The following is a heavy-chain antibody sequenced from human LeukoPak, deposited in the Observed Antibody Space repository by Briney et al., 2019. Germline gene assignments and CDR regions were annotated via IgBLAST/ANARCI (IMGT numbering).Heavy chain of an antibody. Sequence: GRSLRLSCAASGFTFSSYAMHWVRQAPGKGLEWVAVISYDGSNKYYADSVKGRFTISRDNSKNTLYLQMNSLRAEDTAVYYCARAENYDILTGYYNGPGYFQHWGQGTLVTVSS. CDR3: ARAENYDILTGYYNGPGYFQH. J-gene: IGHJ1*01. V-gene: IGHV3-30*04. CDR1: GFTFSSYA. CDR2: ISYDGSNK. D-gene: IGHD3-9*01.